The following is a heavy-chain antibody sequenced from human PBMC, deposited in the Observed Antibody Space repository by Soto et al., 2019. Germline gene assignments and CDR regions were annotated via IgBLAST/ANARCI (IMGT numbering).Heavy chain of an antibody. CDR2: INHLTTT. CDR1: DGSFSIYH. CDR3: ARGYDTALAPIF. D-gene: IGHD5-18*01. V-gene: IGHV4-34*01. Sequence: SETLSLTCAFYDGSFSIYHWSWIRQTPGKGLEWIGEINHLTTTNYNPSLKSRVIISLDTPKNQFSLKLSSVTAADTAVYYCARGYDTALAPIFWGQGILVTVSS. J-gene: IGHJ4*02.